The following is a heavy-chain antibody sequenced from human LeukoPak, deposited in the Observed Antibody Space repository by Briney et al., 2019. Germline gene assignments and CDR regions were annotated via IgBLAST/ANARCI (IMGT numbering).Heavy chain of an antibody. V-gene: IGHV1-2*02. J-gene: IGHJ6*02. CDR3: ASSGPRQGYYYYGMDV. Sequence: ASVTVSCKASGYTFTGYYMHWVRQAPGQGLEWMGWINPNSGGTNYAQKFQGRVTMTRDTSISTAYMELSRLRSDDTAVYYCASSGPRQGYYYYGMDVWGQGTTVTVSS. CDR2: INPNSGGT. D-gene: IGHD1-1*01. CDR1: GYTFTGYY.